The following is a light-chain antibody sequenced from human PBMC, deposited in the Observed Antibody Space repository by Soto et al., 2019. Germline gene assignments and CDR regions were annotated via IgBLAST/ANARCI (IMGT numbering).Light chain of an antibody. CDR2: DVT. Sequence: QSALTQPASVSGSPGQSISISGIGTSTDVGACHYVSWYQHHPGKAPQLIIYDVTIRLSGVSNRFPASKSGNTASLTISGLQAEDAADYYCSSYTNRNKEVFGTETKVT. CDR1: STDVGACHY. J-gene: IGLJ1*01. V-gene: IGLV2-14*03. CDR3: SSYTNRNKEV.